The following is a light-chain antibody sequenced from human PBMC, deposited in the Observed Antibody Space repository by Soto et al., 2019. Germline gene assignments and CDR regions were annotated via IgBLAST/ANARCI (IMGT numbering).Light chain of an antibody. CDR3: HPGYSTPSA. J-gene: IGKJ3*01. CDR1: QSISSY. CDR2: AAS. Sequence: DIQLLQSPSSLSASVGDRVTITCRASQSISSYLNWYQQKPGKAPKLLIYAASSLQSGVPSRFSGSGSGTDFTLTISSLQPENFATNCYHPGYSTPSAFVPGSKVDFK. V-gene: IGKV1-39*01.